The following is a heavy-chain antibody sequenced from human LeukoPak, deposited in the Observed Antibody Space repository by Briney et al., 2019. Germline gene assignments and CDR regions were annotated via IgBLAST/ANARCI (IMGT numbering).Heavy chain of an antibody. V-gene: IGHV4-59*01. CDR1: GFTFSSYW. J-gene: IGHJ6*03. CDR3: ARTPVYDSSGNHYYYYMDV. Sequence: GSLRLSCAASGFTFSSYWMSWIRQPPGKGLEWIGYIYYSGSTNYNPSLKSRVTISVDTSKNQFSLKLSSVTAADTAVYYCARTPVYDSSGNHYYYYMDVWGKGTTVTVSS. CDR2: IYYSGST. D-gene: IGHD3-22*01.